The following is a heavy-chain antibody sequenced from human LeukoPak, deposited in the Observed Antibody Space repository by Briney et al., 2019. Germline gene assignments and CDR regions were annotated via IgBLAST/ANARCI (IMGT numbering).Heavy chain of an antibody. D-gene: IGHD1-1*01. CDR3: ARGQEFDDGVFDS. CDR2: IRSNGATA. CDR1: GFSFSSFA. V-gene: IGHV3-23*01. Sequence: GGSLRLSCAASGFSFSSFAMSWLRQAPGKELEWVSTIRSNGATAYNADSVKGRFTISRDNSKNTVYLQMNSLRVEDTAIYYCARGQEFDDGVFDSWGQGTLVTVSS. J-gene: IGHJ4*02.